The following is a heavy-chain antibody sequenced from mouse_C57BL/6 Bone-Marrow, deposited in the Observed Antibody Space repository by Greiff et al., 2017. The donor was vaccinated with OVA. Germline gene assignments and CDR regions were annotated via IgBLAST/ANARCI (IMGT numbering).Heavy chain of an antibody. CDR2: ISSDGSN. D-gene: IGHD1-1*01. J-gene: IGHJ1*03. CDR3: ARTLITTEYFDV. CDR1: GYSITSGYY. Sequence: EVQLKESGPGLVKPSQSLSLTCSVTGYSITSGYYWNWIRQFPGNKLEWMGYISSDGSNNYNPSLKNRISITRDTSKNQLFLKLNSVTTEDTATYDCARTLITTEYFDVRGTGTTVTVSS. V-gene: IGHV3-6*01.